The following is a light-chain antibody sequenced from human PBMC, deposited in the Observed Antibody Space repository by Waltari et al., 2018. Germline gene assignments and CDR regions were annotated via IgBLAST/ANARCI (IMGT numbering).Light chain of an antibody. Sequence: QSALTQPASVSGSPGQSITISCTGTSSDVGGYKYFSWYQQHPGKAPKLMIYEVSNRPSGVSTRFSGSKSGNTASLTISGLQAEDEADYYCNSYTSSATYVFGTGTKVTVL. CDR1: SSDVGGYKY. V-gene: IGLV2-14*01. CDR2: EVS. J-gene: IGLJ1*01. CDR3: NSYTSSATYV.